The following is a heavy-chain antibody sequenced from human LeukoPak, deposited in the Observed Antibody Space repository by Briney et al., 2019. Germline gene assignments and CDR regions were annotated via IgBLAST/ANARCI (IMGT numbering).Heavy chain of an antibody. D-gene: IGHD3-9*01. CDR3: TRDLMDYDVSTGLHHYYMDV. J-gene: IGHJ6*02. CDR1: GFDFGTYA. V-gene: IGHV3-30-3*01. Sequence: PGGSLRLSCAASGFDFGTYAIHWVRQAPGKGLQWLAVISYEGSIKDYADSVRGRFTISRDNSLDTVYLQMNTLRVEDTAVYYCTRDLMDYDVSTGLHHYYMDVWGQGTTVTVSS. CDR2: ISYEGSIK.